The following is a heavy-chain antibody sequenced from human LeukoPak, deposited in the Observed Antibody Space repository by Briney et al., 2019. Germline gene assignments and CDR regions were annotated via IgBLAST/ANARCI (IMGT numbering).Heavy chain of an antibody. Sequence: PGGSLRLSCTASGFTFCAYAMSWVRQAPGKGLEWVGFIRSKGYGGTTEYAASVKGRFTISRDDSKSIAYLQMNSLKTEDTAVYYCTRGRIAVAGKPFDYGGQGTLVTVSA. CDR3: TRGRIAVAGKPFDY. J-gene: IGHJ4*02. D-gene: IGHD6-19*01. CDR2: IRSKGYGGTT. CDR1: GFTFCAYA. V-gene: IGHV3-49*04.